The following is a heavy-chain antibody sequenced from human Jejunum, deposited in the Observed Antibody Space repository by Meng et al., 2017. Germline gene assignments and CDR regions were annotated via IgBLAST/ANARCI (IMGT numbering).Heavy chain of an antibody. D-gene: IGHD6-13*01. CDR1: GGSVSSGSYY. V-gene: IGHV4-61*01. CDR3: ARYSVAGDY. CDR2: IYYSGST. Sequence: SETLSLTCTVSGGSVSSGSYYWNWIRQPPGKGLEWIVYIYYSGSTNYNPSLKSRVIISAESSRNQFSLNLSSVTAADTAVYYCARYSVAGDYWGQGTLVTVSS. J-gene: IGHJ4*02.